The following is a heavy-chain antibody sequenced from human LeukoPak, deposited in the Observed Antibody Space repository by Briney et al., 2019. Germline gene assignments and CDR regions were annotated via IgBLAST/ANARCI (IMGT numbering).Heavy chain of an antibody. D-gene: IGHD5-18*01. V-gene: IGHV6-1*01. CDR1: GDSVSSNSAA. Sequence: SQTLSLTCAISGDSVSSNSAAWNWIRQSPSRGLEWLGRTYYRSKWYNDYAVSVKSRITINPDTSKNQFSLQLNSVTPEDTAVYYCAREVYFPNGYSYGPYFDYWGQGTLVTVSS. J-gene: IGHJ4*02. CDR3: AREVYFPNGYSYGPYFDY. CDR2: TYYRSKWYN.